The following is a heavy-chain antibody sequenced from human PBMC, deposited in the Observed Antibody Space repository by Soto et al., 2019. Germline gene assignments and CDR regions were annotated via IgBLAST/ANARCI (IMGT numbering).Heavy chain of an antibody. CDR2: IYYSGST. CDR3: ARVIEGDWFDP. V-gene: IGHV4-59*08. D-gene: IGHD3-16*02. Sequence: QVQLQESGPGLVKPSETLSLTCTVSGGSISSYYWSWIRQPPGKGLEWIGYIYYSGSTNYNPSLKSRVTLSVDTSKNQFSLKLSSVTAADTAVYYCARVIEGDWFDPWGQGTLVTVSS. J-gene: IGHJ5*02. CDR1: GGSISSYY.